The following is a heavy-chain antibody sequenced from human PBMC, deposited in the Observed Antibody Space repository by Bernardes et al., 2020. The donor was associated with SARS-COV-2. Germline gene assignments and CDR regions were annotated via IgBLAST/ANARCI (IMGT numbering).Heavy chain of an antibody. V-gene: IGHV3-48*04. CDR3: ARVGSDDFWSGYYQTYYYYGVDV. Sequence: GGSLRLSRVVSGFTFSSYSMNWVRQAPGKGLEWVSYISSSSSTIYYADSVKGRFTISRDNAKNSLYLQMNSLRAEDTAVYYCARVGSDDFWSGYYQTYYYYGVDVWGQGTTVTVSS. CDR1: GFTFSSYS. J-gene: IGHJ6*02. D-gene: IGHD3-3*01. CDR2: ISSSSSTI.